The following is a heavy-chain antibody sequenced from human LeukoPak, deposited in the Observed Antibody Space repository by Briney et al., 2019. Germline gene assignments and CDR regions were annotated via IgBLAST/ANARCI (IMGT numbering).Heavy chain of an antibody. CDR2: ISYDGIHK. CDR1: GFTFSNYA. CDR3: ARARAGSVDY. V-gene: IGHV3-30*04. J-gene: IGHJ4*02. D-gene: IGHD3-10*01. Sequence: GKSLRLSCAASGFTFSNYAMHWVRRAPGKGLEWVAVISYDGIHKYYADSIKGRFNISRDNSDHTLFLLVDSLRPDDTAVYYCARARAGSVDYWGQGTLVTVSS.